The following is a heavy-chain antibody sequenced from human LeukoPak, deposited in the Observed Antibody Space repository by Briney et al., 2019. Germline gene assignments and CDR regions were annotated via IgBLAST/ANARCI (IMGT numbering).Heavy chain of an antibody. D-gene: IGHD3-22*01. CDR1: GFTFSSYS. CDR2: ISSSSSTI. J-gene: IGHJ4*02. CDR3: ARVWSSGYTKDY. Sequence: GGSLRLSCAASGFTFSSYSIDWVRQAPGKGLEWHSYISSSSSTIYYADSVKGRFTISRDNAKNSVYLQMNSLRSEDTAVYYCARVWSSGYTKDYWGQRTLVTVSS. V-gene: IGHV3-48*04.